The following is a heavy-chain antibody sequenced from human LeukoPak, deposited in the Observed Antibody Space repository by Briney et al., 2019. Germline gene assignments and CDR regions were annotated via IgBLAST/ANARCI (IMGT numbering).Heavy chain of an antibody. V-gene: IGHV1-69*05. CDR2: IIPIFGTA. J-gene: IGHJ4*02. CDR3: ARGRSPYYDSSGYPYDY. Sequence: ASVKVSCKASGGTSSSYAISWVRQAPGQGLEWMGGIIPIFGTANYAQKFQGRVTITTDESTSTAYMELSSLRSEDTAVYYCARGRSPYYDSSGYPYDYWGQGTLVTVSS. CDR1: GGTSSSYA. D-gene: IGHD3-22*01.